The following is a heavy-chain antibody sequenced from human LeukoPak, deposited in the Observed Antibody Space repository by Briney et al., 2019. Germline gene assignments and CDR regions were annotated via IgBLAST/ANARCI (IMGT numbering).Heavy chain of an antibody. J-gene: IGHJ4*02. CDR2: ITPYNGHT. Sequence: ASVEVSCKASGYTFTSYGISWVRQAPGQGLEWVAWITPYNGHTNYAQKLQGRVTMTTDTSTSTAYMEMRSLRYDDTAVYYCARGDHSGSYLIDYWGQGTLVTVSS. V-gene: IGHV1-18*01. CDR1: GYTFTSYG. D-gene: IGHD1-26*01. CDR3: ARGDHSGSYLIDY.